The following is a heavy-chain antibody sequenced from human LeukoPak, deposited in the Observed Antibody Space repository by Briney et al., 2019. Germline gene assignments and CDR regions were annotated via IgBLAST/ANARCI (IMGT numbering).Heavy chain of an antibody. CDR3: ARGKYYFERKAEWYFDL. D-gene: IGHD3-22*01. J-gene: IGHJ2*01. CDR1: GGSISDSY. CDR2: ISYSGST. Sequence: PSETLSLTCIVSGGSISDSYWNWIRQPPGMGLEWIGYISYSGSTNYSPSLKSRVTILVDTSKNQFSLKLSSVTAADTAVYYCARGKYYFERKAEWYFDLWGRGTLVTVSS. V-gene: IGHV4-59*01.